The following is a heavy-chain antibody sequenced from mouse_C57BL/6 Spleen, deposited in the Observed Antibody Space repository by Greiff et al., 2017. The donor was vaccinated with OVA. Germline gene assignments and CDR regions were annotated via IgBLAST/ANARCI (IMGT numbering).Heavy chain of an antibody. J-gene: IGHJ3*01. CDR2: INPGSGGT. Sequence: VQLQQSGAELVRPGTSVKVSCKASGYAFTNYLIEWVKQRPGQGLEWIGVINPGSGGTNYNEKFKGKATLTADKSSSTAYMQLSSLTSEDSAVYFCARDWNSNSGWFAYWGQGTLVTVSA. D-gene: IGHD2-5*01. V-gene: IGHV1-54*01. CDR3: ARDWNSNSGWFAY. CDR1: GYAFTNYL.